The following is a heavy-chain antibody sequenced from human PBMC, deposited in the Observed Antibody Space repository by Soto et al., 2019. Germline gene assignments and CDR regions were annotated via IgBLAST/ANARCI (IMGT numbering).Heavy chain of an antibody. J-gene: IGHJ4*02. CDR2: INHSGST. CDR1: GGSFSGYY. Sequence: SETLSLTCAVYGGSFSGYYWSWIRQPPGKGLERIGEINHSGSTNYNPSLKSRVTISVDTSKNQFSLKLNSVTAADTAVYYCARGPLGGEYWGQGTLVTVSS. D-gene: IGHD3-16*01. CDR3: ARGPLGGEY. V-gene: IGHV4-34*01.